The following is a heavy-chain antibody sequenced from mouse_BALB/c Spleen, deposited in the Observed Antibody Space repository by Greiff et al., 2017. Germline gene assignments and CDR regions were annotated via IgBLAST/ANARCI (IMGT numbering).Heavy chain of an antibody. CDR2: ISSGGSYT. V-gene: IGHV5-9-4*01. J-gene: IGHJ4*01. D-gene: IGHD2-1*01. CDR3: ARDGKGAMDY. Sequence: EVHLVESGGGLVKPGGSLSLSCAASGFSFSSYAMSWVRQSPEKRLEWVAEISSGGSYTYYPDTVTGRFNISRDNDKNTLYLEMSSLRSEDTAMYYCARDGKGAMDYWGQGTSVTVSS. CDR1: GFSFSSYA.